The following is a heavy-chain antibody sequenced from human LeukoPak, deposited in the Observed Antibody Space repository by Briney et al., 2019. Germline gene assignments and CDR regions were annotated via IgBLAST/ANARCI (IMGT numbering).Heavy chain of an antibody. J-gene: IGHJ4*02. D-gene: IGHD3-10*02. CDR2: ISSSSSYI. CDR3: ASDFSVLYAY. V-gene: IGHV3-21*01. CDR1: GFTFSSYS. Sequence: NPGGSLRLSCAASGFTFSSYSMNWVRQAPGKGLEWVSSISSSSSYIYYADSVKGRFTISRDNAKSSLYLQMNSLRAEDTAVYYCASDFSVLYAYWGQGTLVTVTS.